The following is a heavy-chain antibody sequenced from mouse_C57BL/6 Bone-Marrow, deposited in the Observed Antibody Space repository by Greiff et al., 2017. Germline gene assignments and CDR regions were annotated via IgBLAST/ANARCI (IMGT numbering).Heavy chain of an antibody. J-gene: IGHJ2*01. V-gene: IGHV1-5*01. CDR3: TSYYSNSYDFDY. CDR2: IYPGNSDT. D-gene: IGHD2-5*01. Sequence: EVQLQQSGTVLARPGASVKMSCKTSGYTFTSYWMHWVKQRPGQGLEWIGAIYPGNSDTSYNQKFKGKAKLTAVTSASTAYMELSSLTNEDSAVYYCTSYYSNSYDFDYWGQGTTLTVSS. CDR1: GYTFTSYW.